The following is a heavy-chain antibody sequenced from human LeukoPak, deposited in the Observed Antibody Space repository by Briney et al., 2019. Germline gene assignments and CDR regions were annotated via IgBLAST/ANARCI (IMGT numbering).Heavy chain of an antibody. Sequence: PGGSLRLSCAASGFTFSNAWMSWVRQAPGKGLEWVSSISSSSYIYYADSAKGRFTISRDNAKNSLYLQMNSLRAEDTAVYYCARADYDSSGYIDYWGQGTLVTVSS. J-gene: IGHJ4*02. D-gene: IGHD3-22*01. CDR3: ARADYDSSGYIDY. CDR1: GFTFSNAW. CDR2: ISSSSYI. V-gene: IGHV3-69-1*01.